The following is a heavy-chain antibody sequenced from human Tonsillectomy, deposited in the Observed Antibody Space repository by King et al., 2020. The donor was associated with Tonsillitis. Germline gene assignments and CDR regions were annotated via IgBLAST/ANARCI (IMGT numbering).Heavy chain of an antibody. J-gene: IGHJ3*01. CDR3: ARDVTPYDSNFYYDAFDV. D-gene: IGHD3-22*01. CDR2: ISTSSTYT. V-gene: IGHV3-11*05. Sequence: QLVQSGGGLVQPGGSLRLSCAASGFIFSDYYMSWIRQAPGKGLEWLSYISTSSTYTNYTDSVKGRFTISRDDAKNSLFLQMNSLRAEDTAVYYCARDVTPYDSNFYYDAFDVWGQGTMVTVSS. CDR1: GFIFSDYY.